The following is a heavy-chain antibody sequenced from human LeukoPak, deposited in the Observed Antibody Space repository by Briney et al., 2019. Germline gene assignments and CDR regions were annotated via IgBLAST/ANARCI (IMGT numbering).Heavy chain of an antibody. D-gene: IGHD2-15*01. J-gene: IGHJ4*02. CDR1: GGSISSYY. CDR2: IYYSGST. V-gene: IGHV4-59*01. CDR3: ARGGLGLAALDY. Sequence: SETLSLTCTVSGGSISSYYWSWIRQPPGKGLEWIGYIYYSGSTNYNPSLKSRVTISVDTSKNQFSLKLSSVTAADTAVYYCARGGLGLAALDYWGQGTLVTVSS.